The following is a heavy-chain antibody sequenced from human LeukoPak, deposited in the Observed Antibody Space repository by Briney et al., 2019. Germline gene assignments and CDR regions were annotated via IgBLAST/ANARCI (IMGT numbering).Heavy chain of an antibody. Sequence: GGSRRLSCAASGFTFSSYAMRWVRQAPGKGLEWVSSISGSGDSTYNADSVKGRFTISRDKSKNTLYLQMNSLRAEDTAVYYCAKDGGQEVDYWGQGTLVTVSS. CDR3: AKDGGQEVDY. D-gene: IGHD3-16*01. CDR2: ISGSGDST. CDR1: GFTFSSYA. J-gene: IGHJ4*02. V-gene: IGHV3-23*01.